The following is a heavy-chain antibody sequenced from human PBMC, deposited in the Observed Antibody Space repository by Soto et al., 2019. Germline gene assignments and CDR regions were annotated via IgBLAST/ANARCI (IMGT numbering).Heavy chain of an antibody. CDR2: ISAYNGNT. Sequence: ASVKVSSKASGYTFTSYCISWARQAPVQGLEWMGWISAYNGNTNYAQKLQGRVTMTTDTSTSTAYMELRTLRSDDTAVYYWASVDERYQLLSDYSDMGVWGKGTTVTVSS. J-gene: IGHJ6*03. CDR1: GYTFTSYC. CDR3: ASVDERYQLLSDYSDMGV. V-gene: IGHV1-18*01. D-gene: IGHD2-2*01.